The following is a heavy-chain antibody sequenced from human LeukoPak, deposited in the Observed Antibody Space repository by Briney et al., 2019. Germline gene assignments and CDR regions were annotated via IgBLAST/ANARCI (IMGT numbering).Heavy chain of an antibody. CDR2: LYSGGDT. J-gene: IGHJ6*02. Sequence: GGSLRLSCAATGFSVSGNYMTWVRQAPGKGLEWVSVLYSGGDTYYADFVKGRFTISRHNSKNTLYLQMNSLGPEDTAVYYCARGFENYYGMDVWGQGTTVTVSS. CDR1: GFSVSGNY. D-gene: IGHD3-9*01. CDR3: ARGFENYYGMDV. V-gene: IGHV3-53*04.